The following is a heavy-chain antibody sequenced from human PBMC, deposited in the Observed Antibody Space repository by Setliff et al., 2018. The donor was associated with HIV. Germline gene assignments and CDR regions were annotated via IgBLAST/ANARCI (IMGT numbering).Heavy chain of an antibody. CDR3: ARDPFGELAGLTLGWYFDL. CDR2: IIPIFGSA. Sequence: ASVKVSCKASGGSFGSYAISWVRQAPGQGLEWMGRIIPIFGSANYAKNFQGRVTINADKSTSTAYMELRSLRSEDTAVYYCARDPFGELAGLTLGWYFDLWGRGTLVTVSS. V-gene: IGHV1-69*06. J-gene: IGHJ2*01. CDR1: GGSFGSYA. D-gene: IGHD3-10*01.